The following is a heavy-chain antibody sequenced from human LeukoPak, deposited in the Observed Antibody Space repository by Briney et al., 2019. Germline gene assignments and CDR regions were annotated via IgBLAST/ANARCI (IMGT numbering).Heavy chain of an antibody. Sequence: GGSLRLSCAASGFTVSSNYMSWVRQAPGKGLEWVSVIYSGGSTYYADSVKGRFTISRDNSKNTLYLQMNSLRAEDTAVYYCAKDRSGAAWPDYWGQGTLVTASS. J-gene: IGHJ4*02. CDR2: IYSGGST. D-gene: IGHD3-10*01. CDR3: AKDRSGAAWPDY. V-gene: IGHV3-53*05. CDR1: GFTVSSNY.